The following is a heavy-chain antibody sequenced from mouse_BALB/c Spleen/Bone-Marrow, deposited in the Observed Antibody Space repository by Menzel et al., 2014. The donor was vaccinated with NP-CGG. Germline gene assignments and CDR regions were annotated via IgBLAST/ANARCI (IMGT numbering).Heavy chain of an antibody. CDR2: ISYSGST. CDR1: GYSITRDYA. J-gene: IGHJ3*01. D-gene: IGHD2-4*01. CDR3: ARSPSYDYDVGFAY. Sequence: EVHLVESGPGLVKPSQSLSLTCIVTGYSITRDYAWNWIRQFPGNKLEWMGYISYSGSTTYNPSLESRISITRDTSKNQFFLQLNSVTTEDTATYYCARSPSYDYDVGFAYWGQGTLVTVSA. V-gene: IGHV3-2*02.